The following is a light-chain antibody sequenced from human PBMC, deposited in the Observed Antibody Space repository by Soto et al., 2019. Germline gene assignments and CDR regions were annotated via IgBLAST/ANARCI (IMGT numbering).Light chain of an antibody. CDR3: QHHYSTPPT. Sequence: DIVMTQSPDSLAVSLGERATINCKSSQSVLYSSNNKNYLAWYQQKPGQPPKLLIYWASTRESGVPDRFSGSGSVTDFTLTISSLQAEDVAVYYCQHHYSTPPTFGQGTKVEIK. J-gene: IGKJ1*01. V-gene: IGKV4-1*01. CDR1: QSVLYSSNNKNY. CDR2: WAS.